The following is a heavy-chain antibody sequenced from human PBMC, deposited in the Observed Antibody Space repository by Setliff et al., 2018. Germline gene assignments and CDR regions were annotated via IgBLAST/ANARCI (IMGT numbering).Heavy chain of an antibody. J-gene: IGHJ1*01. D-gene: IGHD4-17*01. Sequence: PGESLKISCKGSGYRFTSYWIGWVRQMPGKGLEWMGLIYPGDSDTRYSPSFRGQVTISADKSISSAYLQLSSLKASDTAIYYCARRAVTAEYFQHWGHGTLVTVSS. CDR2: IYPGDSDT. CDR3: ARRAVTAEYFQH. V-gene: IGHV5-51*01. CDR1: GYRFTSYW.